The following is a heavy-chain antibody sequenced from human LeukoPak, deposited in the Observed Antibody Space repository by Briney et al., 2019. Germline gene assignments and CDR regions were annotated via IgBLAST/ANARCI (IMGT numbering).Heavy chain of an antibody. D-gene: IGHD6-13*01. CDR3: AKDGSSSWYYFDY. CDR1: GFTFSSYG. CDR2: ISYDGSNK. J-gene: IGHJ4*02. V-gene: IGHV3-30*18. Sequence: GGSLRLSCAASGFTFSSYGMHWVRQAPGKGLEWVAVISYDGSNKYYADSVKGRFTISRDNSKNTLYLQMNSLRAEDTAVYYCAKDGSSSWYYFDYWGQGTLVTVSS.